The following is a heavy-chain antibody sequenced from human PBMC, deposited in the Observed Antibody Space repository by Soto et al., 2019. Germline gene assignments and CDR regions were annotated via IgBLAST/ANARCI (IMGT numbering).Heavy chain of an antibody. Sequence: PSETLSLTCTVSGCSISSDDYHWIWIRQPPGKGLEWIGYISYSGSTYYNPSLKSRVTMSVDTSKNQFSLKLSSVTAADTAVYYCARAPRYCGSTNCEVYYYYGMDVWGQGTTVTVSS. CDR1: GCSISSDDYH. J-gene: IGHJ6*02. D-gene: IGHD2-2*01. V-gene: IGHV4-30-4*01. CDR2: ISYSGST. CDR3: ARAPRYCGSTNCEVYYYYGMDV.